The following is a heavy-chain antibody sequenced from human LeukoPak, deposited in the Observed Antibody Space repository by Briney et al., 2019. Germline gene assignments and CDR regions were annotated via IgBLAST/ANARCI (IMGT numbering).Heavy chain of an antibody. D-gene: IGHD6-19*01. V-gene: IGHV3-23*01. CDR3: AKTTTGYSSGRFPGWPVDY. Sequence: PGGSLRLSCAASGFTFSSYAMSWVRQAPGKGLEWVSAISSSGGSTYYADSVKGRFTISRDNSKNTLYLQMNSLRAEDTAVYYCAKTTTGYSSGRFPGWPVDYWGQGTLVTVSS. J-gene: IGHJ4*02. CDR2: ISSSGGST. CDR1: GFTFSSYA.